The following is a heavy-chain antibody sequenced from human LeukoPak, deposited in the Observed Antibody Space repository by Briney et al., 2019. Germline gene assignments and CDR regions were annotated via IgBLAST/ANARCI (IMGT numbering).Heavy chain of an antibody. J-gene: IGHJ5*02. CDR1: GFTFSSYA. CDR3: ARSSSTSSTRFDP. Sequence: GGSLRLSCAASGFTFSSYAMHWVRQAPGKGLEWAAVISYDGSNKYYADSVKGRFAISRDNSKNTLYLQMNSLRAEDTAVYYCARSSSTSSTRFDPWGQGTLVTVSS. V-gene: IGHV3-30*09. D-gene: IGHD2-2*01. CDR2: ISYDGSNK.